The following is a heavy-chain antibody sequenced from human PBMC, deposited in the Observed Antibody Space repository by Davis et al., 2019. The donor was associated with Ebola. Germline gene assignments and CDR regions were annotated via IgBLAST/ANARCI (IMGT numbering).Heavy chain of an antibody. Sequence: GESLKISCAASGFTFSDYYMSWIRQAPGKGLEYVSAISSNGGSTYYADSVKGRFTISRDNSKNTLYLQMGSLRAEDMAVYYCARGRRGIAARPGHFDYWGQGTLVTVSS. D-gene: IGHD6-6*01. CDR1: GFTFSDYY. J-gene: IGHJ4*02. V-gene: IGHV3-64*02. CDR2: ISSNGGST. CDR3: ARGRRGIAARPGHFDY.